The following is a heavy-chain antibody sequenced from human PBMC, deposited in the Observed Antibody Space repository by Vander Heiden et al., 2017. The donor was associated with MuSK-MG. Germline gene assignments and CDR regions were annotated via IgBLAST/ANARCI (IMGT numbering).Heavy chain of an antibody. CDR1: GYTFTGYY. D-gene: IGHD3-10*01. CDR3: ARGERIAMVRGAAPADY. CDR2: INPNSGGT. V-gene: IGHV1-2*02. Sequence: QVQLVQSGAEVKKPGASVKVSCKASGYTFTGYYIHWVRRAPGQGLEWMGWINPNSGGTNYAQKFQGRVTMTRDTSISTAYMELSRLRSDDTAVYYCARGERIAMVRGAAPADYWGQGTLVTVSS. J-gene: IGHJ4*02.